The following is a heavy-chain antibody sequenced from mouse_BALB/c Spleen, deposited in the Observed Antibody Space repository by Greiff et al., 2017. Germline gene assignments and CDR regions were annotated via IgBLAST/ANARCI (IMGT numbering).Heavy chain of an antibody. CDR2: IDPENGNT. Sequence: VQLQQSGAELVRPGALVKLSCKASGFNIKDYYMHWVKQRPEQGLEWIGWIDPENGNTIYDPKFQGKASITADTSSNTAYLQLSSLTSEDTAVYYCARIYYDYDWFAYWGQGTLVTVSA. V-gene: IGHV14-1*02. CDR1: GFNIKDYY. D-gene: IGHD2-4*01. J-gene: IGHJ3*01. CDR3: ARIYYDYDWFAY.